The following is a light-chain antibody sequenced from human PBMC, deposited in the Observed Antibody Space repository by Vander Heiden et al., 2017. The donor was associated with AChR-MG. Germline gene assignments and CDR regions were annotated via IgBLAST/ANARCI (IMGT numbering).Light chain of an antibody. V-gene: IGLV2-14*03. J-gene: IGLJ2*01. Sequence: QSALTPPASMSGSPGQSITTSCSGTSSGVDVYHSIPWYQQHPDRAPQLLIFDVNSRPSGVSSRFSGSKSDNTASLTISGLQDEDEADYYCSSYTSGSNVVFGGGTRLTVL. CDR2: DVN. CDR1: SSGVDVYHS. CDR3: SSYTSGSNVV.